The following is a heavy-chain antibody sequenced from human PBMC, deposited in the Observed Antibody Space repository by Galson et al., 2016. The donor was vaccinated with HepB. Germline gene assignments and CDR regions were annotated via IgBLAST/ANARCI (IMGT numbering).Heavy chain of an antibody. CDR3: ARAWGRRGTPTYWFFDL. V-gene: IGHV3-11*06. CDR1: GFTFSDYY. D-gene: IGHD1-26*01. Sequence: SLRLSCAASGFTFSDYYMAWIRQAPGKGLERVSHISADSVYSKYADSVKGRFTISRYDAGDSLSLQMNNLRPEDTAVYYCARAWGRRGTPTYWFFDLWGRGTLVTVSS. CDR2: ISADSVYS. J-gene: IGHJ2*01.